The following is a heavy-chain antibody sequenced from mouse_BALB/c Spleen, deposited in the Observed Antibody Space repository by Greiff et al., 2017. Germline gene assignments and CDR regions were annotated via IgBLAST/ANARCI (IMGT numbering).Heavy chain of an antibody. D-gene: IGHD2-3*01. J-gene: IGHJ3*01. CDR1: GFTFSSYA. CDR3: ARGDGYFSFAY. V-gene: IGHV5-6-5*01. Sequence: EVKLVESGGGLVKPGGSLKLSCAASGFTFSSYAMSWVRQTPEKRLEWVASISSGGSTYYPDSVKGRFTISRDNARNILYLQMSSLRSEDTAMYYCARGDGYFSFAYWGQGTLVTVSA. CDR2: ISSGGST.